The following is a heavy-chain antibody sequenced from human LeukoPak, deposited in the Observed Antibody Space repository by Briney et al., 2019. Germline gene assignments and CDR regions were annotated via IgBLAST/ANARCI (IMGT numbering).Heavy chain of an antibody. V-gene: IGHV1-18*01. Sequence: ASVKVSCKASGYTFTSYGISWVRQAPGQGLEWMGWISAYNGNTNYAQKLQGRVTMTTDTSTSTAYMELRSLRSDDTAVYYCARGKEMATITGGPDYWGQGTLSPSPQ. D-gene: IGHD5-24*01. CDR1: GYTFTSYG. J-gene: IGHJ4*02. CDR2: ISAYNGNT. CDR3: ARGKEMATITGGPDY.